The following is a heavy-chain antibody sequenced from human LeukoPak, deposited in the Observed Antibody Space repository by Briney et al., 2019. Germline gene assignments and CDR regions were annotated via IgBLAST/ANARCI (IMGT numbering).Heavy chain of an antibody. V-gene: IGHV5-51*01. Sequence: GESLKISCKGSGYSFTSYWIGWVRQMPGKGLEWMGIIYPGDSYTRYSPPFQGQVTISADKSISTAYLQWSSLKASDTAMYYCARQPPISSSWSTPDHWGQGTLVTVSS. CDR1: GYSFTSYW. CDR2: IYPGDSYT. J-gene: IGHJ5*02. D-gene: IGHD6-13*01. CDR3: ARQPPISSSWSTPDH.